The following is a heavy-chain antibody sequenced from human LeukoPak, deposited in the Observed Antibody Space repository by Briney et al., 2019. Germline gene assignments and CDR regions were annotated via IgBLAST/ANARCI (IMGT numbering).Heavy chain of an antibody. Sequence: PSETLSLTCTVSGGSISSYYWGWIRQPPGKGLEWIGYIYYTGSTNYIPSLKSRVTISVDTSKNQFSLRLRSVTAADTAVFYCARGTSMVRGVRDDAFDIWGQGTMVTVSS. V-gene: IGHV4-59*01. CDR3: ARGTSMVRGVRDDAFDI. CDR1: GGSISSYY. D-gene: IGHD3-10*01. CDR2: IYYTGST. J-gene: IGHJ3*02.